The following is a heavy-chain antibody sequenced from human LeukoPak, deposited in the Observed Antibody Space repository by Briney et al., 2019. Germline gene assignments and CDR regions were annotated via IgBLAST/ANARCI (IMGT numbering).Heavy chain of an antibody. CDR2: IKQDGSEK. J-gene: IGHJ5*02. CDR3: ASGGVVAASNWFDP. V-gene: IGHV3-7*01. CDR1: GFTFSSYA. Sequence: GGSLRLSCAASGFTFSSYAMSWVRQAPGKGLEWVANIKQDGSEKYYVDSVKGRFTISRDNAKNSLYLQMNSLRAEDTAVYYCASGGVVAASNWFDPWGQGTLVTVSS. D-gene: IGHD2-15*01.